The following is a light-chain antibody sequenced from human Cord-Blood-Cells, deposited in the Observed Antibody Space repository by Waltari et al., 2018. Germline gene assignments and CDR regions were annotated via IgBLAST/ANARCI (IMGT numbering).Light chain of an antibody. CDR3: SSYTSSSTLYVV. J-gene: IGLJ2*01. V-gene: IGLV2-14*01. CDR2: DVS. CDR1: SSDVGGYNY. Sequence: QSALTQPASVSGSPGQSITISCTGTSSDVGGYNYVSWYQQHPGKAPKLIIDDVSNRPSGVSNRFSGSKSGTTASLTISGLQAEDEADYYCSSYTSSSTLYVVFGGGTKLTVL.